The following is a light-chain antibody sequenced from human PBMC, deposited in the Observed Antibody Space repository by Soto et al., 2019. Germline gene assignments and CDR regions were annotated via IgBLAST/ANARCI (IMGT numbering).Light chain of an antibody. CDR3: QQSYSTPFT. J-gene: IGKJ4*01. CDR2: AAS. Sequence: DIQMTQSPSSLSASVGDRVTITCRASQSIISYLNWYQQKPGKAPKLLIYAASSLQSGVPSRFSGSGSGTVFTLTISSLQPEDFATYYCQQSYSTPFTFGGGTKVEIK. CDR1: QSIISY. V-gene: IGKV1-39*01.